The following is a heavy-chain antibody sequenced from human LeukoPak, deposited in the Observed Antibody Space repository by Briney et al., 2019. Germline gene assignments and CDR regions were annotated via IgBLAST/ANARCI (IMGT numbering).Heavy chain of an antibody. J-gene: IGHJ5*02. CDR2: ITSTSSYK. CDR1: GVTLSNYN. Sequence: GGSLRRSCAAPGVTLSNYNMKWVRQTPGKGLEWISSITSTSSYKFYADSVKGRFTISRDNAQNSLYLQMNSLRVEDTAVYYCARDAGGRTQREGWFDPWGQGTLVTVSS. V-gene: IGHV3-21*01. CDR3: ARDAGGRTQREGWFDP. D-gene: IGHD1-26*01.